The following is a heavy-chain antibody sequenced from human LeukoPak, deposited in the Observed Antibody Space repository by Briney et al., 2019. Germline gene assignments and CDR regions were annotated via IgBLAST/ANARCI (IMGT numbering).Heavy chain of an antibody. CDR3: ARGGIITSYAFEI. Sequence: GGSLRLSCAASGFSFSTYAISWVRQAPGKGLEWVSCISTTSSYIFYAESVRGQFTISRDNAKNSLYLQMDSLRAEDTAVYYCARGGIITSYAFEIWGQGTMVTVSS. D-gene: IGHD1-26*01. CDR1: GFSFSTYA. V-gene: IGHV3-21*01. J-gene: IGHJ3*02. CDR2: ISTTSSYI.